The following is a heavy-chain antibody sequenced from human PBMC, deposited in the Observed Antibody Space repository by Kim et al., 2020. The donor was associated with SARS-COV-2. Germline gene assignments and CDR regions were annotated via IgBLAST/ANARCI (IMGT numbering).Heavy chain of an antibody. CDR2: INPSGGST. V-gene: IGHV1-46*01. CDR1: GYTYTSYY. J-gene: IGHJ6*02. CDR3: AREDRQWLVSYYYGMDV. D-gene: IGHD6-19*01. Sequence: ASVKVSCKASGYTYTSYYMHWVRQAPGQGLEWMGLINPSGGSTSYAQKFQGRVTMTRDTSTSTVYMELSSLRSEDTAVYYCAREDRQWLVSYYYGMDVWGQGTTVTVSS.